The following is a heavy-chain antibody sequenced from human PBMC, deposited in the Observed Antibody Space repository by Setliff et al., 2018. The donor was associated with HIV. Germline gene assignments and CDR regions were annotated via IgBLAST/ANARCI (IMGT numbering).Heavy chain of an antibody. Sequence: PSETLSLTCTVSDGSFSSDYWTWIRQTPGKGLEWIGYIYYSGSTKYNPSLTSRVTISVDTSKNHFSLKLTSVTAADTAVYYCARAEMATIVAFDIWGQGTMVTVPS. J-gene: IGHJ3*02. D-gene: IGHD5-12*01. CDR1: DGSFSSDY. CDR2: IYYSGST. V-gene: IGHV4-59*01. CDR3: ARAEMATIVAFDI.